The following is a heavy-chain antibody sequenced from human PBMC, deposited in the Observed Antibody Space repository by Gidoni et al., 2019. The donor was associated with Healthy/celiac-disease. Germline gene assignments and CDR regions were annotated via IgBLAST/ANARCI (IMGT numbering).Heavy chain of an antibody. J-gene: IGHJ4*02. CDR2: ISGSGGST. CDR1: GFTFSSYA. CDR3: AKKGDSGIKRGFDY. D-gene: IGHD5-12*01. V-gene: IGHV3-23*01. Sequence: EVPLLESGGGLVQPGGSLSISCSASGFTFSSYAMSWVRQAPGKGLEWVSAISGSGGSTYYADSVKGRFTISRDNSKNTLYLQMNSLRAEDTAVYYCAKKGDSGIKRGFDYWGQGTLVTVSS.